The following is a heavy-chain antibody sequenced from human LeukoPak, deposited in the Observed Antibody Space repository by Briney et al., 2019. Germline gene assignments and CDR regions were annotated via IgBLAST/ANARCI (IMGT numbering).Heavy chain of an antibody. CDR1: GFTFSSYA. CDR3: AKDSTYDILTGYYPRYYYYGMDV. D-gene: IGHD3-9*01. J-gene: IGHJ6*02. CDR2: ISGSGGST. V-gene: IGHV3-23*01. Sequence: PGGSLRLSCAASGFTFSSYAMSWVRQAPGKGLEWVSAISGSGGSTYYADSVKGRFTISRDNSKNTLYLQMNSLRAEDTAVYYCAKDSTYDILTGYYPRYYYYGMDVWGQGTTVTVSS.